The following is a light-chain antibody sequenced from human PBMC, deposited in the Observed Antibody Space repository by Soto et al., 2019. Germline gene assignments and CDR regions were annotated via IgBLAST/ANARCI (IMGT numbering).Light chain of an antibody. V-gene: IGKV3-20*01. J-gene: IGKJ1*01. CDR1: QSVSSSA. Sequence: EIVLTQSPGTLSLSPGERATLSCRASQSVSSSALAWYQQKPGQAPRRLIYGAASRATGIPDRFSGSASGTDFTLTISRLESEDFAVYYCQYYGTSPQTFGQGTKVDIK. CDR3: QYYGTSPQT. CDR2: GAA.